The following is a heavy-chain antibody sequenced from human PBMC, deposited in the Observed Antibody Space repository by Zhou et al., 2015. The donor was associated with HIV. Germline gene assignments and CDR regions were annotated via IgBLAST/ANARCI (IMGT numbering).Heavy chain of an antibody. CDR2: ISYDGSNK. V-gene: IGHV3-30*03. D-gene: IGHD6-6*01. CDR1: GFTFSSYG. J-gene: IGHJ6*03. Sequence: QVQLVESGGGVVQPGRSLRLSCAASGFTFSSYGMHWVRQAPGKGLEWVAVISYDGSNKYYADSVKGRFTISRDNSKNTLYLQMNSLRAEDTAVYYCARDQGSIAARGYMDVWGKGTTVTVSS. CDR3: ARDQGSIAARGYMDV.